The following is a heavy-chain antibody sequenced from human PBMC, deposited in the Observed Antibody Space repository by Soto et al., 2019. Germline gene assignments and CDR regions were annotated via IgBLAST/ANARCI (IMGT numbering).Heavy chain of an antibody. V-gene: IGHV1-69*12. CDR2: IIPIFGTA. Sequence: QVQLVQSGAEVKKPGSSVKVSCKASGGTFSSYAISWVRQAPGQGLEWMGGIIPIFGTANYAQKFKGRVTITADESTSTAYMELSRLRSEDTAVYYCAGASYYYDSSGYHYAFDIWGQGTMVTVSS. D-gene: IGHD3-22*01. J-gene: IGHJ3*02. CDR3: AGASYYYDSSGYHYAFDI. CDR1: GGTFSSYA.